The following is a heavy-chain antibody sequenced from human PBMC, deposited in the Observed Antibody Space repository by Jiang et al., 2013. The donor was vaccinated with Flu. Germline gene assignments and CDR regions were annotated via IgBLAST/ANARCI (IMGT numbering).Heavy chain of an antibody. J-gene: IGHJ4*02. D-gene: IGHD3-10*01. V-gene: IGHV7-4-1*02. Sequence: KVSCKASGYTFTSYAMNWVRQAPGQGLEWMGWINTNTGNPTYAQGFTGRFVFSLDTSVSTAYLQISSLKAEDTAVYYCASFYYYGSGSNLPLAYYFDYWGQGTLVTVSS. CDR2: INTNTGNP. CDR1: GYTFTSYA. CDR3: ASFYYYGSGSNLPLAYYFDY.